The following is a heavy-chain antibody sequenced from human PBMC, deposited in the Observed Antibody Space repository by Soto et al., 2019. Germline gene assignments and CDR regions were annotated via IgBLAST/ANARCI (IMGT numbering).Heavy chain of an antibody. Sequence: PGGSLRLSCAASGFTFSNAWINWVRQAPGKGLEWVAVIWYDGSNKYYADSVKGRSTISRDNSKNTLYLQMNSLRAEDTAVYYCARDPDYGSGSPDHYYYYMDVWGKGTTVTVSS. CDR2: IWYDGSNK. J-gene: IGHJ6*03. V-gene: IGHV3-33*08. CDR3: ARDPDYGSGSPDHYYYYMDV. CDR1: GFTFSNAW. D-gene: IGHD3-10*01.